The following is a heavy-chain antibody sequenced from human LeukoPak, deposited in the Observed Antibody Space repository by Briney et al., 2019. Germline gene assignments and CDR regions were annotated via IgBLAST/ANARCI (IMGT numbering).Heavy chain of an antibody. CDR3: AKGEYFQH. J-gene: IGHJ1*01. CDR1: GGSISSGGYS. CDR2: IYHSGST. Sequence: PSETLSLTCAVSGGSISSGGYSWSWIRQPPGKGLEWIGYIYHSGSTYYNPSLKSRVTISVDRSKNQFSLKLSSVTAADTAVYYCAKGEYFQHWGQGTLVTVSS. V-gene: IGHV4-30-2*01.